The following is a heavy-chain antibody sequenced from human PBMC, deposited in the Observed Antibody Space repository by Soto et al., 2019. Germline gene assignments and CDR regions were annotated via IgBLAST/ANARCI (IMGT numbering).Heavy chain of an antibody. Sequence: EVQLVESGGGLVKPGGSLRLSCAASGFTFSSYTMSWVRQAPGKGLEWVSSISSSSTYIYYADSVKGRFTISRDNANNSLSLQMNSLTAEDTAVYYCARDNGEFDPWGQGTLVTVSS. CDR2: ISSSSTYI. D-gene: IGHD3-10*01. V-gene: IGHV3-21*01. J-gene: IGHJ5*02. CDR3: ARDNGEFDP. CDR1: GFTFSSYT.